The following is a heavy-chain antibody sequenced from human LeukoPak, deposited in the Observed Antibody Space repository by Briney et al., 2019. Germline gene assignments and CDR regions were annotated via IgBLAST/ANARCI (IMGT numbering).Heavy chain of an antibody. CDR3: ASLNPSQDAFNI. CDR2: IYSSGST. Sequence: SENLSLTCTVYGGSISSYYWSWIRQPAGQGLEWIGHIYSSGSTNYHPSLKSRITMSVDTSKNHFSLKLSSVTAADTAVYYCASLNPSQDAFNIWGQGTMVTVSS. J-gene: IGHJ3*02. CDR1: GGSISSYY. V-gene: IGHV4-4*07.